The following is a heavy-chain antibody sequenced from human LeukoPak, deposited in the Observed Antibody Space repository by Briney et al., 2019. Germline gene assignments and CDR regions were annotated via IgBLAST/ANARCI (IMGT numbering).Heavy chain of an antibody. D-gene: IGHD3-10*01. J-gene: IGHJ4*02. CDR1: GFTFSSYG. V-gene: IGHV3-30*19. CDR3: ARDWTSTPNGSGSLDY. CDR2: ISYDGSNK. Sequence: TGGSLRLSCAASGFTFSSYGMHWVRQAPGKGLEWVAVISYDGSNKYYADSVKGRFTISRDNSKNTLYLQMNSLRAEDTAVYYCARDWTSTPNGSGSLDYWGQGTLVTVSS.